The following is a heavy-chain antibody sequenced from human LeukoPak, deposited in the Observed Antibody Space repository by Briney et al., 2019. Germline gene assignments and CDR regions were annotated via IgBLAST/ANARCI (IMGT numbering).Heavy chain of an antibody. V-gene: IGHV4-34*01. D-gene: IGHD3-3*01. CDR1: GESFSGYY. CDR2: INHSGST. CDR3: ARGAGPYYDFWSGYYGGFDP. J-gene: IGHJ5*02. Sequence: SETLSLTCAVYGESFSGYYWSWIRQPPGKGLEWIGEINHSGSTNYNPSLKSRVTISVDTSKNQFSLKLSSVTAADTAVYYCARGAGPYYDFWSGYYGGFDPWGQGTLVTVSS.